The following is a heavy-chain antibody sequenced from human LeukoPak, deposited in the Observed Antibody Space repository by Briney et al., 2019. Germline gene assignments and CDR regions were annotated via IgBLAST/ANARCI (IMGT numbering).Heavy chain of an antibody. Sequence: ASVKVSCKASGYTFTGYYMHWVRQAPGQGLEWMGWISAYNGNTNYAQKLQGRVTMTTDTSTSTAYMELRSLRSDDTAVYYCARGPPRAYDSSGLDYWGQGTLVTVSS. J-gene: IGHJ4*02. V-gene: IGHV1-18*04. D-gene: IGHD3-22*01. CDR1: GYTFTGYY. CDR3: ARGPPRAYDSSGLDY. CDR2: ISAYNGNT.